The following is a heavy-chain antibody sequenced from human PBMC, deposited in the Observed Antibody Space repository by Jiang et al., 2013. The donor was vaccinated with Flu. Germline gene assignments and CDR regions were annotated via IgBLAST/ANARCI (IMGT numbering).Heavy chain of an antibody. D-gene: IGHD3-22*01. CDR2: GST. Sequence: GSTYYADSVKGRFTISRDNSKNTLYLQMNSLRAEDTAVYYCAKGTYYYDSSGSAYFDYWGQGTLVTVSS. J-gene: IGHJ4*02. V-gene: IGHV3-23*01. CDR3: AKGTYYYDSSGSAYFDY.